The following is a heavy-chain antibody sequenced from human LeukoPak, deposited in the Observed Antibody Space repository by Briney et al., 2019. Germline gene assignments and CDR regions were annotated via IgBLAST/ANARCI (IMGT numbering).Heavy chain of an antibody. D-gene: IGHD2-15*01. CDR2: INPNRGGT. CDR1: GYTFTGYY. V-gene: IGHV1-2*04. J-gene: IGHJ4*02. Sequence: ASVKVSCKASGYTFTGYYMHWVRQAPGQGLEWMGWINPNRGGTNYAQKFQGWVTMTRDTSISTAYMELSRLRSDDTAVYYCARGNCSGGSCYESYYFDYWGRGTLVTVSS. CDR3: ARGNCSGGSCYESYYFDY.